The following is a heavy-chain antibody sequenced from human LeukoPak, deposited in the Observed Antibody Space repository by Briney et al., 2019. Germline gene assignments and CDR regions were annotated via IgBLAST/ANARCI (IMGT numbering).Heavy chain of an antibody. CDR2: IYTSGST. V-gene: IGHV4-61*02. CDR1: GGSISSGSYY. Sequence: SQTLSLTCTVSGGSISSGSYYWSWIRQPAGKGLEWIGRIYTSGSTNYNPSLKSRVTISVDTSKNQFSLKLSSVTAADTAVYYCARNSGSYPEYYYYYYYMDVWGKGTTLTVSS. D-gene: IGHD1-26*01. CDR3: ARNSGSYPEYYYYYYYMDV. J-gene: IGHJ6*03.